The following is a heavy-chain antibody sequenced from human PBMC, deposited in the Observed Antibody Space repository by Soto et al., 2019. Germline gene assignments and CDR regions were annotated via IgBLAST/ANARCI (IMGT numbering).Heavy chain of an antibody. CDR3: ARGSITIFGVVSPMGLFDY. CDR2: INAGNVNT. D-gene: IGHD3-3*01. J-gene: IGHJ4*02. CDR1: GYTFTSYA. V-gene: IGHV1-3*01. Sequence: ASVKVSCKASGYTFTSYAMHWVRQAPGQRLEWMGWINAGNVNTKYSQKFQGRVTITRDTSASTAYMELSSLRSEDTAVYYCARGSITIFGVVSPMGLFDYWGQGIXVTVST.